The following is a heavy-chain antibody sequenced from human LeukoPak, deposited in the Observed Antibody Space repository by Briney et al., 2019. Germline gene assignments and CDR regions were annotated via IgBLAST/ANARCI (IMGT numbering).Heavy chain of an antibody. D-gene: IGHD6-13*01. CDR3: ARVGSLAAAGTPDY. J-gene: IGHJ4*02. CDR2: ISRSGIDT. CDR1: GFIFSDYY. Sequence: GGSLRLSRAASGFIFSDYYMTWIRQAPGKGLEWLSYISRSGIDTNYADSVKGRLTTSRDNAKNSLYLQMNSLRAEDTAVYYCARVGSLAAAGTPDYWGQGTLVIVSS. V-gene: IGHV3-11*06.